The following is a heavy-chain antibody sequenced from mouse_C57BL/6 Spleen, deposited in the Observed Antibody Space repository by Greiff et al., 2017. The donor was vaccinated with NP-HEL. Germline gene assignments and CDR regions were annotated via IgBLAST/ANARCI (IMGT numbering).Heavy chain of an antibody. CDR1: GYTFTSYG. D-gene: IGHD2-5*01. Sequence: QVQLQQSGAELARPGASVKLSCKASGYTFTSYGISWVKQRTGQGLEWIGEIYPRSGNTYYNEKFKGKATLTADKSSSTAYMELRSLTSEDSAVYFCAPAYYSNSGGYWGQGTTLTVSS. CDR2: IYPRSGNT. V-gene: IGHV1-81*01. CDR3: APAYYSNSGGY. J-gene: IGHJ2*01.